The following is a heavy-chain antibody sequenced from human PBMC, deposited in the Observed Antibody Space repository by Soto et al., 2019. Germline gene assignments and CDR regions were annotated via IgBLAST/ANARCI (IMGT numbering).Heavy chain of an antibody. J-gene: IGHJ6*02. CDR1: GYSFTSYW. CDR3: ARHSYSSTTDGMDV. Sequence: GASLTVSCKGSGYSFTSYWIGWVRQMPGKGLEWMGTIYPGDSDTRYSPSFQGQVTISADKSISTAYLQWSSLKASDTAMYYCARHSYSSTTDGMDVWGQGTTVTVSS. V-gene: IGHV5-51*01. D-gene: IGHD6-13*01. CDR2: IYPGDSDT.